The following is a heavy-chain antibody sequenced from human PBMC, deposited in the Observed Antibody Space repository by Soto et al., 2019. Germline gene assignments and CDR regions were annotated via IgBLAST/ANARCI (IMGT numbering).Heavy chain of an antibody. Sequence: SETLSLTCIVSGDSIISCGSYWTLIRQHPGKGLEWIGYIYYNGNTYYNPSLRSRITISVDTSNNQFSLKLNAVTAADTAVYYCASFNDRLTRATVLHWGQGTLVTASS. CDR2: IYYNGNT. D-gene: IGHD4-4*01. CDR1: GDSIISCGSY. J-gene: IGHJ4*02. V-gene: IGHV4-31*03. CDR3: ASFNDRLTRATVLH.